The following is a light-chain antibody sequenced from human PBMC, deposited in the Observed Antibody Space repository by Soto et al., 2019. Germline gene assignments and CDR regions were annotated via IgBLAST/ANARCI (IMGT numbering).Light chain of an antibody. Sequence: QSALTQPASVSGSPGQSITISCTGTSSDVGGYNYVSWYQQHPGKAPKLMIYEVSNRPSGVSNRFLGSKSGNTASLNISGPLAEDDADYYCSSYTSSSTLVFGGGTKLTVL. V-gene: IGLV2-14*01. CDR3: SSYTSSSTLV. J-gene: IGLJ2*01. CDR2: EVS. CDR1: SSDVGGYNY.